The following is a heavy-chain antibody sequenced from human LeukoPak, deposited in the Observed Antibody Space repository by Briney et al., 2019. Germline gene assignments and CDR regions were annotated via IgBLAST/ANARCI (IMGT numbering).Heavy chain of an antibody. CDR1: GFTFDNYR. V-gene: IGHV3-23*01. Sequence: GGSLRLSCAASGFTFDNYRMSWVRQAPGKGLEWVSTVNADGGNTYYAASVTGRFSISRANSKSTLILQMNSLRVEDTALYYCTKRVKYGGTWDHFADWGQGTLVTVSS. CDR3: TKRVKYGGTWDHFAD. D-gene: IGHD1-26*01. J-gene: IGHJ4*02. CDR2: VNADGGNT.